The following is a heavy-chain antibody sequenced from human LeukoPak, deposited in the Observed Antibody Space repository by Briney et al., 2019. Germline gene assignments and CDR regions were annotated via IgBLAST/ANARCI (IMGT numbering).Heavy chain of an antibody. CDR3: ALSVVTPPNWFDP. V-gene: IGHV3-21*01. CDR2: ISSSSSYI. CDR1: GFTFSSYW. J-gene: IGHJ5*02. Sequence: GSLRLSCAASGFTFSSYWMSWVRQAPGKGLEWVSSISSSSSYIYYADSVKGRFTISRDNAKNSLYLQMNSLRAEDTAVYYCALSVVTPPNWFDPWGQGILVTVSS. D-gene: IGHD4-23*01.